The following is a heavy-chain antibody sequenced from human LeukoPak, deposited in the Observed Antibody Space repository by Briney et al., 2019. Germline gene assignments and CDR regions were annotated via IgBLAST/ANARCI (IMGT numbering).Heavy chain of an antibody. CDR3: ARDIL. J-gene: IGHJ4*02. V-gene: IGHV3-53*01. CDR1: GFTVSSNY. Sequence: GGSLRLSCAASGFTVSSNYMSWVRQAPGKGLEWVSVIHSGEGGGNTYYADSVKGRFTISRDNSKNTLYLQMNSLRAEDTAVYYCARDILWGRGILVTVSS. CDR2: IHSGEGGGNT. D-gene: IGHD2-2*02.